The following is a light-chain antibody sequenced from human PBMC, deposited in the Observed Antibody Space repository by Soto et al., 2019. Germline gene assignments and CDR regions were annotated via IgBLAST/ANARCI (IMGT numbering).Light chain of an antibody. J-gene: IGKJ1*01. CDR1: QSVSIK. CDR2: DTS. Sequence: EVVLTQSPATLSLSPGERATLSCRSSQSVSIKLAWYQQKPGQAPRLLIYDTSTRATGIPARFSGSGSGTEFTLTISSLQSEDFAVYYCQQYNNWPPTWTFGQGTKVDIK. CDR3: QQYNNWPPTWT. V-gene: IGKV3-15*01.